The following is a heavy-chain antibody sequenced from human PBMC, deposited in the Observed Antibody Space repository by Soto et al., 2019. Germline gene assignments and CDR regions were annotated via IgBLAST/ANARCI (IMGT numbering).Heavy chain of an antibody. J-gene: IGHJ5*02. Sequence: GGSLRLSCAASGFTFSSYAMHWVRQAPGKGLEWVAVISYDGSNKYYADSVKGRFTISRDNSKNTLYLQMNSLRAEDTAVYYCARAIRGGDWFDPWGQGTLVTVSS. CDR1: GFTFSSYA. D-gene: IGHD3-10*01. CDR2: ISYDGSNK. V-gene: IGHV3-30-3*01. CDR3: ARAIRGGDWFDP.